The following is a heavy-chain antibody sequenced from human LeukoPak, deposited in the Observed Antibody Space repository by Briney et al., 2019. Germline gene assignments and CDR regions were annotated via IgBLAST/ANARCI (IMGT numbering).Heavy chain of an antibody. CDR2: INHSGST. Sequence: SETLSLTCAVYSGSFSGYYWSWIRQPPGKGLEWIGEINHSGSTNYNPSLKSRVTISVDTSKNQFSLKLSSVTAADTAVYYCAGWLPGYYFDYWGQGTLVTVSS. CDR1: SGSFSGYY. J-gene: IGHJ4*02. V-gene: IGHV4-34*01. CDR3: AGWLPGYYFDY. D-gene: IGHD5-12*01.